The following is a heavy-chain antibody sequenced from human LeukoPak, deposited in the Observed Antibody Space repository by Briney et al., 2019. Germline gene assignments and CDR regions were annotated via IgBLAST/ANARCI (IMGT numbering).Heavy chain of an antibody. J-gene: IGHJ4*02. CDR2: ISYDGSSK. CDR3: AGDRRIAARIDY. D-gene: IGHD6-6*01. Sequence: GRSLRLSCAASGFTFSSYAMHWVRQAPGKGLEWVAVISYDGSSKYYADSVKGRFTISRDNAKNSLYLQMNSLRAEDTAVYYCAGDRRIAARIDYWGQGTLVTVSS. V-gene: IGHV3-30-3*01. CDR1: GFTFSSYA.